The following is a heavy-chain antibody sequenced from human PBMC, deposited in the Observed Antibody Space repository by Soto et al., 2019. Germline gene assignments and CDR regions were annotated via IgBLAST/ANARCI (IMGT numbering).Heavy chain of an antibody. CDR1: GGTFSSYA. CDR2: IIPIFGTA. V-gene: IGHV1-69*12. D-gene: IGHD3-9*01. J-gene: IGHJ4*02. CDR3: AGGGIGTGYLNY. Sequence: QVQLVQSGAEVKKPGSSVKVSCKASGGTFSSYAISWVRQTPGQGLEWMGGIIPIFGTANYAQKFQGRVTITADESTSTAYRELSILRSEDTGVYYCAGGGIGTGYLNYWGQGTLVTVS.